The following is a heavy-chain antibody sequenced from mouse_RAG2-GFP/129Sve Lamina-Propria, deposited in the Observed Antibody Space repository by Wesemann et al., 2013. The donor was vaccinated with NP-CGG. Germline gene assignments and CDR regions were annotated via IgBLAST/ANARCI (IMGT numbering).Heavy chain of an antibody. CDR2: INPNNGGT. D-gene: IGHD2-3*01. J-gene: IGHJ2*01. CDR3: ARIDGYYYYFDY. Sequence: EVQLQQSGPELVKPGASVKISCKASGYTFTDYYMNWVKQSHGKSLEWIGDINPNNGGTSYNQKFKGKATLTVDKSSSTAYMELRSLTSEDSAVYYCARIDGYYYYFDYWGQGTTLTVSS. V-gene: IGHV1-26*01. CDR1: GYTFTDYY.